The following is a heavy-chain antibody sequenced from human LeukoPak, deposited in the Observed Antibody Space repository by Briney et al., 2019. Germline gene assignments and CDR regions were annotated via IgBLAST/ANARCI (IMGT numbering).Heavy chain of an antibody. J-gene: IGHJ4*02. CDR2: INHSGST. Sequence: PSETLSLTCAVYGGSFSGYYWSWIRQPPGKGLEWIGEINHSGSTNYNPSLKSRVTISVDTSKNQFSLKLSSVTAADTAVYYCARGPRRLWYDYWGQGTLVTVSS. V-gene: IGHV4-34*01. CDR1: GGSFSGYY. D-gene: IGHD5-18*01. CDR3: ARGPRRLWYDY.